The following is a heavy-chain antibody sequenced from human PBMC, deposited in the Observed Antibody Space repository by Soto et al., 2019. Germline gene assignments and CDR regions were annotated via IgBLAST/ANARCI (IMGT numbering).Heavy chain of an antibody. Sequence: PSETLSLTCTVSGGSVSSGSYYWSWIRQPPGQGLEWIGYIYYIGSTNYNPSLKSRVTISVDTSKNQFSLKLSPVTAADPAVYYCSREGVVGDYVDYCGQGTLVTVS. V-gene: IGHV4-61*01. D-gene: IGHD1-26*01. CDR3: SREGVVGDYVDY. J-gene: IGHJ4*02. CDR1: GGSVSSGSYY. CDR2: IYYIGST.